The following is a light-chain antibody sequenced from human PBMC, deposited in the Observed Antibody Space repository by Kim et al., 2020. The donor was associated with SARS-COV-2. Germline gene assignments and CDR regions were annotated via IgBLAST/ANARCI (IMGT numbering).Light chain of an antibody. J-gene: IGLJ2*01. V-gene: IGLV2-11*01. CDR3: CSYAGSVI. Sequence: SPGQSVTISCPGTSSDVGGYNHVSGYQQHPGKAPKLMIYDVTKRPSGVPDRFSGSKSGNTASLTISGLQPEDEADYYCCSYAGSVIFGGGTQLTVL. CDR2: DVT. CDR1: SSDVGGYNH.